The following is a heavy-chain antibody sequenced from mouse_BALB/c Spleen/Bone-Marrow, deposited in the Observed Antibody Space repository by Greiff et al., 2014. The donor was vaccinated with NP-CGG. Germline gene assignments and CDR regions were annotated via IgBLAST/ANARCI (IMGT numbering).Heavy chain of an antibody. CDR3: ARHRDAMAY. V-gene: IGHV5-6*01. J-gene: IGHJ4*01. CDR2: ISSGGSST. CDR1: GFTLSSYG. D-gene: IGHD3-3*01. Sequence: LKLSCAASGFTLSSYGMSWVRQTPDKRLEWVATISSGGSSTYYPDSVKGRFTISRDNAKNTLYLQMSSLKSEDTAMYYCARHRDAMAYGGQGTPVTVSS.